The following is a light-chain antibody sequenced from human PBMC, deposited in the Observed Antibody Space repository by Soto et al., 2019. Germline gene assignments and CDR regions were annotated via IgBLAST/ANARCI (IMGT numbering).Light chain of an antibody. CDR1: SSNIGAAYG. V-gene: IGLV1-40*01. J-gene: IGLJ3*02. CDR2: DNP. Sequence: QSVLTQPPSVSGAPGQRVTISCTGSSSNIGAAYGVHWYQQLPGTAPKLLIYDNPHRPSGVPDRFSGSKSGTSASLAITGLQAEDEADYYCQSYDSSLSGSRVFGGGTKLTVL. CDR3: QSYDSSLSGSRV.